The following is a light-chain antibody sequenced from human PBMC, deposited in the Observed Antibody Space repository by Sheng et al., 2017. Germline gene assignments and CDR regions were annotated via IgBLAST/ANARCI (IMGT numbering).Light chain of an antibody. Sequence: QSVLTQPPSVSAAPGQKVTISCSGSNSNIGTDYVSWYQQLPVTAPKLLIYENDKRPSGIPDRFSGSKSGTSATLGITGLQTGDEADYYCGTWDTSLNAFVFGTGTKITVL. J-gene: IGLJ1*01. CDR3: GTWDTSLNAFV. CDR1: NSNIGTDY. V-gene: IGLV1-51*02. CDR2: END.